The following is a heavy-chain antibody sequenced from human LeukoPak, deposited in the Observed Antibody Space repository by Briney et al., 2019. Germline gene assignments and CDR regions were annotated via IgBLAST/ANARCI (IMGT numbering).Heavy chain of an antibody. CDR1: GFTLSSYA. Sequence: PGGSLRLSCAASGFTLSSYAVRWVREAAGRGLECVSVIRGSGGSTYYADSVKGRFTISRDNSKNTLYLQMNSLRAEDTAVYYCAKGGLSRELLIPFDYWGQGTLVTVSS. V-gene: IGHV3-23*01. J-gene: IGHJ4*02. CDR2: IRGSGGST. D-gene: IGHD1-26*01. CDR3: AKGGLSRELLIPFDY.